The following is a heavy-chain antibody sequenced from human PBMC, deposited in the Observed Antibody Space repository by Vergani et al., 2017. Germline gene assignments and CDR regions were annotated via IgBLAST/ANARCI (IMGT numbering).Heavy chain of an antibody. Sequence: QLQLQESGPGLVKPSETLSLTCTVSGGSISSSSYYWGWIRQPPGKGLEWIGSSYYSGSTYYNPSLKSRVTISVDTSKDQFSLKLSSVTAADTAVYYCARAVITIFRVVDNYFDYWGEGTLVTVSS. D-gene: IGHD3-3*01. CDR3: ARAVITIFRVVDNYFDY. V-gene: IGHV4-39*07. CDR1: GGSISSSSYY. J-gene: IGHJ4*02. CDR2: SYYSGST.